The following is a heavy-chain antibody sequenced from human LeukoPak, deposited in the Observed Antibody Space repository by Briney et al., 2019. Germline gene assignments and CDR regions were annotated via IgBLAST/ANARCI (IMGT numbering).Heavy chain of an antibody. CDR1: GFTFSIAS. CDR3: TRASYVLLWFGELFPDAFDI. Sequence: GGSLRLSCAASGFTFSIASMSWVRQAPGKGLEWVGRIKTKADGGTTDYSAPVKGRFTISRDDSKSIAYLQMNSLKTEDTAVYYCTRASYVLLWFGELFPDAFDIWGQGTMVTVSS. D-gene: IGHD3-10*01. J-gene: IGHJ3*02. CDR2: IKTKADGGTT. V-gene: IGHV3-15*01.